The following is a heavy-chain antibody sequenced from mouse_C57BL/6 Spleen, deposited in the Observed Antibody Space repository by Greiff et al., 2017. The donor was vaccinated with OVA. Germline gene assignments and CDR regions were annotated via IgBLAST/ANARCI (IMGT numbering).Heavy chain of an antibody. J-gene: IGHJ2*01. D-gene: IGHD1-1*01. Sequence: EVKLMESGPELVKPGASVKIPCKASGYTFTDYNMDWVKQSHGKSLEWIGDINPNNGGTIYNQKFKGKATLTVDKSSSTAYMELRSLTSEDTAVYYCARLGYYGSQYYFDYWGQGTTLTVSS. CDR1: GYTFTDYN. V-gene: IGHV1-18*01. CDR2: INPNNGGT. CDR3: ARLGYYGSQYYFDY.